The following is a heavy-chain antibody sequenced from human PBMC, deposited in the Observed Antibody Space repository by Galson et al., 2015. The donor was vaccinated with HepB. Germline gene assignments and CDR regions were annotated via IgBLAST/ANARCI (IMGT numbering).Heavy chain of an antibody. Sequence: SLRLSCAASGFTFSSYGMHWVRQAPGKGLEWVAVISYDGSNKYYADSVKGRFTISRDNSKNTLYLQMNSLRAEDTAVYYCAKDGGRAAAPAYLYGMDVWGQGTTVTVSS. CDR2: ISYDGSNK. CDR1: GFTFSSYG. J-gene: IGHJ6*02. D-gene: IGHD6-13*01. CDR3: AKDGGRAAAPAYLYGMDV. V-gene: IGHV3-30*18.